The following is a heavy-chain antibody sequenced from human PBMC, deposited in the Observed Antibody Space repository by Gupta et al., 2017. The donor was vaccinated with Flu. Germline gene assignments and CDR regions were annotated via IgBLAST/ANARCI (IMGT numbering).Heavy chain of an antibody. CDR3: AREAPRHIVVVPAAICCDDY. V-gene: IGHV1-2*02. CDR2: INPNSGGT. D-gene: IGHD2-2*02. J-gene: IGHJ4*02. Sequence: QVQLVQSGAEVKKPGASVKVSCKASGYTFTGYYMHWVRQAPGQGLEWMGWINPNSGGTNYAQKFQGRVTMTRDTSISTAYMELSRLRSDETAVYYCAREAPRHIVVVPAAICCDDYWGQGTLVTVSS. CDR1: GYTFTGYY.